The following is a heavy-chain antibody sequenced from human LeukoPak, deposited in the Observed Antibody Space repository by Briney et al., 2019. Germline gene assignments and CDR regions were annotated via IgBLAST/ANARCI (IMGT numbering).Heavy chain of an antibody. CDR2: IYYGGST. J-gene: IGHJ4*02. D-gene: IGHD3-3*02. CDR3: ARQLAGLAPPGFIDS. V-gene: IGHV4-59*08. CDR1: GGSISSPY. Sequence: SETLSLTCTVSGGSISSPYWTWIRQPPGKGLEWIGYIYYGGSTDYSPSLKSRATISLDTSKNQFSLHLTSVTAADTAVYYCARQLAGLAPPGFIDSWGQGTLVTVTS.